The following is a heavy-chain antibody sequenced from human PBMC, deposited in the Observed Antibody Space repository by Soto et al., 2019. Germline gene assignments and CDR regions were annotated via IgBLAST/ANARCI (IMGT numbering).Heavy chain of an antibody. D-gene: IGHD2-2*01. J-gene: IGHJ4*02. CDR2: MSGSGGYT. Sequence: EVQLLESGGGLVQPGGSLRLSCAASGFTFSSYAMSWVRQAPGKGLEWVSTMSGSGGYTYYADSVECRFAISRDNSKNTLYLQMADLRAEDTAVYYCATFRFCTSTSCYGREGGFWGQGTLVTVSS. CDR1: GFTFSSYA. CDR3: ATFRFCTSTSCYGREGGF. V-gene: IGHV3-23*01.